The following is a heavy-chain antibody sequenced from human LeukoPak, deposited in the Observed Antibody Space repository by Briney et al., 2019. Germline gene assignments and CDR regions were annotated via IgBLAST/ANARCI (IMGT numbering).Heavy chain of an antibody. J-gene: IGHJ5*02. D-gene: IGHD6-13*01. CDR3: ARSIAAAGTPLDWFDP. CDR1: GGSISSYY. V-gene: IGHV4-59*01. CDR2: IYYSGST. Sequence: PSETLSLTCTASGGSISSYYWSWIRQPPGKGLEWIGYIYYSGSTNYNPSLKSRVTISVDTSKNQFSLKLSSVTAADTAVYYCARSIAAAGTPLDWFDPWGQGTLVTVSS.